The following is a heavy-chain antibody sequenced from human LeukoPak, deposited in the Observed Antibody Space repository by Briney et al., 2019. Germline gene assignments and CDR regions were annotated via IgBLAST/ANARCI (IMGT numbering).Heavy chain of an antibody. D-gene: IGHD3-10*01. J-gene: IGHJ6*03. CDR1: GYSFTSYW. Sequence: KNGESLKISCKGSGYSFTSYWIAWVRQMPGKGLEWMGIIYPGDSDTRYSPSFEGHVTISADKSISTAYLQWSSLKASDTAMYYCARYYKEFRYPGYMDVWGKGTTVTVSS. V-gene: IGHV5-51*01. CDR2: IYPGDSDT. CDR3: ARYYKEFRYPGYMDV.